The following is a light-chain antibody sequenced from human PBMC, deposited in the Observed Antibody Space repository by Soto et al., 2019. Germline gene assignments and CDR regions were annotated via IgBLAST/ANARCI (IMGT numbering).Light chain of an antibody. CDR3: LQINSYPRT. CDR1: QGISSY. Sequence: DIQLTQSPSFLSASVGDRVTITCRASQGISSYLAWYQQKPGKAPKLLIYAASTLQSGVPSRFSGSGSGTEFTITISSLQPEDFATYYCLQINSYPRTFGQGTKVEIK. V-gene: IGKV1-9*01. J-gene: IGKJ1*01. CDR2: AAS.